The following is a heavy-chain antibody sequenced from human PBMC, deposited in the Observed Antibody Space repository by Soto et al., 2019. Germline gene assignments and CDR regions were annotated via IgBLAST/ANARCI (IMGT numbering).Heavy chain of an antibody. Sequence: GALRLSCAASGFTFSSYAMSWVRQAPGKGLEWVSAISGSGGSTYYADSVKGRFTTSRDNSKNTLYLQMNSLRAEDTAVYYCAKGPIVVVPAAKPPVFDYWGQGTLVTVSS. CDR3: AKGPIVVVPAAKPPVFDY. J-gene: IGHJ4*02. D-gene: IGHD2-2*01. CDR2: ISGSGGST. V-gene: IGHV3-23*01. CDR1: GFTFSSYA.